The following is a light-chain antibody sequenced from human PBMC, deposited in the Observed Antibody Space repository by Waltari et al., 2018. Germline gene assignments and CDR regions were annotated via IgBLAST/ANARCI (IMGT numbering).Light chain of an antibody. J-gene: IGKJ1*01. CDR1: ENIDSR. V-gene: IGKV1-5*03. Sequence: KMTQSPDTLSASVGDRVTITCRASENIDSRLAWYQQKPGKAPQLLIYGASNLENGVPLRFMGSGSGKEFTLTISSLQPDDYATYHCQQYMNYFKTFGQGTKVEI. CDR3: QQYMNYFKT. CDR2: GAS.